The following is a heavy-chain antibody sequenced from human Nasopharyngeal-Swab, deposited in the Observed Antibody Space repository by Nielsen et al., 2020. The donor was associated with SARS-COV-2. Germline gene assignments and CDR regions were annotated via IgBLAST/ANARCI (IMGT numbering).Heavy chain of an antibody. J-gene: IGHJ6*02. CDR3: ARDDVAARDYDYYYGMDV. D-gene: IGHD6-6*01. CDR2: IWYDGSNK. V-gene: IGHV3-33*01. Sequence: GRQGPGKGVECVSVIWYDGSNKYYADSVKGRFTISRDNSKNTLYLQMNSLRAEDTAVYYCARDDVAARDYDYYYGMDVWGQGTTVTVSS.